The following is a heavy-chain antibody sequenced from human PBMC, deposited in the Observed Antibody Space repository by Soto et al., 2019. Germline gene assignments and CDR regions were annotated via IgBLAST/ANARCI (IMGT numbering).Heavy chain of an antibody. D-gene: IGHD6-13*01. CDR1: GFTFSSYA. Sequence: PGGSLRLSCAASGFTFSSYAMHWVRQAPGKGLEWVAVISYDGSNKYYADSVKGRFTISRDNSKNTLYLQMNSLRAEDTAVYYCASPGSSWEPDRPYYYYYGMDVWGQGTTVTVSS. CDR2: ISYDGSNK. V-gene: IGHV3-30-3*01. CDR3: ASPGSSWEPDRPYYYYYGMDV. J-gene: IGHJ6*02.